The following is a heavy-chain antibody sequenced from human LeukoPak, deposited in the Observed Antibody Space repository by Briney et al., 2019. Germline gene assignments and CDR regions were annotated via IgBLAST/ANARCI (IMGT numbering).Heavy chain of an antibody. Sequence: GASVKVSCKASGGTFSSYAISWVRQAPGQGLEWMGGIIPIFGTANYAQKFQGRVTITADESTSTAYMELRSLRSDDTAVYYCARDRPGYCSGGSCYADYWGQGTLVTVSS. CDR1: GGTFSSYA. V-gene: IGHV1-69*13. CDR3: ARDRPGYCSGGSCYADY. CDR2: IIPIFGTA. J-gene: IGHJ4*02. D-gene: IGHD2-15*01.